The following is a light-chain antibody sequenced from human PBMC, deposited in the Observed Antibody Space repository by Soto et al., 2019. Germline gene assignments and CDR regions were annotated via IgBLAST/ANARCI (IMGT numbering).Light chain of an antibody. J-gene: IGKJ1*01. CDR3: QQYQSSPWT. V-gene: IGKV3-20*01. CDR2: GAF. Sequence: EIVLTQSPGTLSLSPGESATLSCRASQSIPNNNLAWYQQKPGQAPRLLFYGAFNRASGIPDRFSGSGSGTDFTLTISRVEPVDFAVYSCQQYQSSPWTFGQGTKVEMK. CDR1: QSIPNNN.